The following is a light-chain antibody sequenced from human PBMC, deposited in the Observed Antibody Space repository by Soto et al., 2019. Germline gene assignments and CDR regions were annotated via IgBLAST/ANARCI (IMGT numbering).Light chain of an antibody. J-gene: IGLJ2*01. CDR2: DVT. CDR1: SRDVGIYNY. Sequence: QSALTQPRSGSGSPGQSVTVSCTGTSRDVGIYNYVSWYQQRPGTAPKVMIYDVTKRPSGVPDRFSGSKSANTASLTISGLQADDEADYYCCSYAGNYTLLFGGGTKGTVL. V-gene: IGLV2-11*01. CDR3: CSYAGNYTLL.